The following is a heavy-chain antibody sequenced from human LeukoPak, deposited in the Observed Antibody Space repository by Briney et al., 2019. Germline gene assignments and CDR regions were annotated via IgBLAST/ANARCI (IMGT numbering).Heavy chain of an antibody. D-gene: IGHD3-10*01. CDR3: ARDGSGSYYNVAWFDP. V-gene: IGHV1-18*01. CDR1: GYTFINHG. J-gene: IGHJ5*02. CDR2: ISGYNGNT. Sequence: ASVKVSCKASGYTFINHGISWVRQAPGQGLEWMGWISGYNGNTKYEEKLQGRVTMTTDTSTSTVYMELRSLRSDDTAVYYCARDGSGSYYNVAWFDPWGQGTLVAVSS.